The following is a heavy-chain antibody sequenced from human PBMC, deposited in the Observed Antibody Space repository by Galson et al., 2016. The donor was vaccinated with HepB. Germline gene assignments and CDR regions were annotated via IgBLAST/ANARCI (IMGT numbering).Heavy chain of an antibody. CDR1: GGSISSSSYF. V-gene: IGHV3-23*01. CDR3: ARAVARVGSPDDAFDI. Sequence: ETLSLTCTVSGGSISSSSYFWAWIRQPPGKGLEWVSLISGGGAGTYSAESVKGRFTISRDNSKNTLYLQMNSLRVDDTALYFCARAVARVGSPDDAFDIWGQGTKVTVSS. D-gene: IGHD1-26*01. CDR2: ISGGGAGT. J-gene: IGHJ3*02.